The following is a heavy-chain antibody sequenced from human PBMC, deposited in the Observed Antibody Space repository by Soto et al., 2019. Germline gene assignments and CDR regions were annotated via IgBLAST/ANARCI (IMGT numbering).Heavy chain of an antibody. CDR3: ARDVSSLDWNYDLGY. Sequence: QVQLVQSGAEVMKPGASVKVSCKASGYTFTSYGISWVRQAPGQGLEWMGWISAYNGNTNYAQKLQGRVTMTTDTSTSTAYMELRSLRSDDTAVYYCARDVSSLDWNYDLGYWGQGTLVTVSS. V-gene: IGHV1-18*01. J-gene: IGHJ4*02. CDR2: ISAYNGNT. CDR1: GYTFTSYG. D-gene: IGHD1-7*01.